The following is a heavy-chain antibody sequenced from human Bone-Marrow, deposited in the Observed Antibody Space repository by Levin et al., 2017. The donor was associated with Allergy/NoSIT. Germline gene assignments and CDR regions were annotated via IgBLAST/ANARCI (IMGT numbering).Heavy chain of an antibody. CDR3: ARVYPRPYYFEF. J-gene: IGHJ4*02. CDR2: IYFNGNA. V-gene: IGHV4-59*01. Sequence: SQTLSLTCSVSGGSISTYYWGWVRQPPGKGLEWIGYIYFNGNANYNSSLKSRVTISVDTSKNQFSLKLSSVTAADTAVYYCARVYPRPYYFEFWGQGTLVTVSS. D-gene: IGHD1-1*01. CDR1: GGSISTYY.